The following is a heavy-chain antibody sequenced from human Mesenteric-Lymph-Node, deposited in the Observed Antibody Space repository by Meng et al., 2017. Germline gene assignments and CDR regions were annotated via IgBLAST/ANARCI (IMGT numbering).Heavy chain of an antibody. CDR2: LIPVLNKA. Sequence: QVQPVQSGAEVKKPVSSVKVACKTSGGSFSTYTFSWVRQAPGQGLEWIGGLIPVLNKAKSAPRFQDRVTFTADETTTTAYMELSSLTFEDTAVYFCARGRGNQPLFDFWGQGTLVTVSS. CDR3: ARGRGNQPLFDF. D-gene: IGHD2/OR15-2a*01. V-gene: IGHV1-69*01. J-gene: IGHJ4*02. CDR1: GGSFSTYT.